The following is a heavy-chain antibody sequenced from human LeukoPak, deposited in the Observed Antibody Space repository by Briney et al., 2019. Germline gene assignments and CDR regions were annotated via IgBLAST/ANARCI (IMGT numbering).Heavy chain of an antibody. CDR3: AKDSSGYYAFDI. D-gene: IGHD3-22*01. V-gene: IGHV3-23*01. J-gene: IGHJ3*02. CDR2: ISGSGGST. CDR1: GFTFSSYA. Sequence: GGSLRLSCAASGFTFSSYAMSGVRQAPGKGLEWVSAISGSGGSTYYADSVKGRFTISRDNSKNTLYLQMTSLRAEDTAVYYCAKDSSGYYAFDIWGQGTMVTVSS.